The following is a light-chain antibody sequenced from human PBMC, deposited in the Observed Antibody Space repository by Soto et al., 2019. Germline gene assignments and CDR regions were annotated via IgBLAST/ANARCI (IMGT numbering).Light chain of an antibody. J-gene: IGLJ1*01. CDR2: EGS. Sequence: QSVLAQPASVSGSPGQSITISCTGTSSDVGAYNSVSWYQQHPHKAPQVIIYEGSQRPSGVSNRFSGSTSGNAASLTISGLQADDEADYFCCSSAPESTYVFGTGTKLTVL. CDR3: CSSAPESTYV. V-gene: IGLV2-23*01. CDR1: SSDVGAYNS.